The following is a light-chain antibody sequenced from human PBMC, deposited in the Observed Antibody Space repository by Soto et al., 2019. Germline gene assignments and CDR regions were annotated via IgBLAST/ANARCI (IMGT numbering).Light chain of an antibody. J-gene: IGKJ4*01. V-gene: IGKV3-20*01. CDR1: RSVNSNY. CDR2: GAS. Sequence: EIVMTQSPGTLSLSPGEGATLSCRASRSVNSNYLAWYQQKPGQAPSLLTYGASSRATDVPDRFSASGSGTDFALTISRLEPEDVAVYYCQQYISSPLTFGGGXX. CDR3: QQYISSPLT.